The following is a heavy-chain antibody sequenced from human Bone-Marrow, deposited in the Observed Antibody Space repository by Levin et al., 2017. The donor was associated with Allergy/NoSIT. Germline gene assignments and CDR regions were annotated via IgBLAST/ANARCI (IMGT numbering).Heavy chain of an antibody. D-gene: IGHD6-19*01. CDR1: GFTVSNNY. CDR2: IYSGGCT. V-gene: IGHV3-66*01. J-gene: IGHJ4*02. CDR3: ARDRGGERSGWYY. Sequence: QPGGSLRLSCAASGFTVSNNYVTWVRQAPGKGLEWVSLIYSGGCTYYVDSVKARFTISRDNSKNTVYLQMNSLRAEDTAVYYCARDRGGERSGWYYWGQGTLVTVSS.